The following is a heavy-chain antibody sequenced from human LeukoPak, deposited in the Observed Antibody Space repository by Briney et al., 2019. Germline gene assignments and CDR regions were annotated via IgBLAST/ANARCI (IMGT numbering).Heavy chain of an antibody. CDR2: ISSSSSYI. CDR3: AIYSSSSYYYGMDV. V-gene: IGHV3-21*01. Sequence: PGGSLRLSCAASGFTFSSYSMTWVRQAPGKGLEWVSSISSSSSYIYYADSVKGRFTISRDNAKNSLYLQMNSLRAEDTAVYYCAIYSSSSYYYGMDVWGQGTTVTVSS. J-gene: IGHJ6*02. CDR1: GFTFSSYS. D-gene: IGHD6-13*01.